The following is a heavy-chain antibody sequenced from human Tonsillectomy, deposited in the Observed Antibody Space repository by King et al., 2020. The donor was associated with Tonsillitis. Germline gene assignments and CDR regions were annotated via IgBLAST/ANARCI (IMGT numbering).Heavy chain of an antibody. V-gene: IGHV4-34*01. Sequence: YWSWIRQPPGKGLEWIGEINHSGSTNYNPSLKSRATISVDTSKNQFYLNLSSVTAADTAVYYCASLYGDSPVWVQGTLVTLSS. CDR2: INHSGST. D-gene: IGHD4-17*01. J-gene: IGHJ4*02. CDR1: Y. CDR3: ASLYGDSPV.